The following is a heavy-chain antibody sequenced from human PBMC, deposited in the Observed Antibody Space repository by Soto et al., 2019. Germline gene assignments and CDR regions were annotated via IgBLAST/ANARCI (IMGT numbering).Heavy chain of an antibody. V-gene: IGHV4-59*01. CDR3: GRDLRRGIDY. CDR1: GGSISSYY. J-gene: IGHJ4*02. Sequence: SSETLSLTCTVSGGSISSYYWSWIRQPPGKGLEWIGYIYYSGSTNYNPSLKSRVTISVDTSKNQFSLKLSSVTAADTAVYYCGRDLRRGIDYWGQGTLVTVSS. CDR2: IYYSGST. D-gene: IGHD4-17*01.